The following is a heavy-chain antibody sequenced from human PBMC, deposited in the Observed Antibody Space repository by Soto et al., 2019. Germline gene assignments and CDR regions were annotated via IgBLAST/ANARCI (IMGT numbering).Heavy chain of an antibody. CDR2: IYHSGST. V-gene: IGHV4-4*02. J-gene: IGHJ6*02. CDR1: GGSISSSNW. Sequence: SETLSLTFAVSGGSISSSNWWSWVRQPPGKGLEWIGEIYHSGSTNYNPSLKSRVTISVDKSKNQFSLKLSSVTAADTAVYYCARAPMVRGVIINYYYYGMDVWGQGTTVTVSS. CDR3: ARAPMVRGVIINYYYYGMDV. D-gene: IGHD3-10*01.